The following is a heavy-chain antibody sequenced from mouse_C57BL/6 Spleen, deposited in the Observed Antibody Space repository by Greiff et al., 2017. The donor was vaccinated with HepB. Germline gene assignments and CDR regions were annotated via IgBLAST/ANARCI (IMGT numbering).Heavy chain of an antibody. Sequence: EVKVVESGGGLVKPGGSLKLSCAASGFTFSSYAMSWVRQTPEKRLEWVATISDGGSYTYYPDNVKGRFTISRDNAKNNLYLQMSHLKSEDTAMYYCARDSIYERFAYWGQGTLVTVSA. J-gene: IGHJ3*01. V-gene: IGHV5-4*01. CDR2: ISDGGSYT. CDR3: ARDSIYERFAY. D-gene: IGHD1-1*01. CDR1: GFTFSSYA.